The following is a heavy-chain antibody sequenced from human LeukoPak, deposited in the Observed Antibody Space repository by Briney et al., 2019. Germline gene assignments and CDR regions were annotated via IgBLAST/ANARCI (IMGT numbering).Heavy chain of an antibody. D-gene: IGHD6-19*01. CDR3: ARVGMEENVPPDSGWYFRYYYYYMDV. J-gene: IGHJ6*03. CDR1: GYTFTSYA. CDR2: INTNTGNP. V-gene: IGHV7-4-1*02. Sequence: ASVKVSCKASGYTFTSYAMNWVRQAPGQGLEWMGWINTNTGNPTYAQGFTGRVVFSLDTSVSTAYLQISSLKAEDTAVYYCARVGMEENVPPDSGWYFRYYYYYMDVWGKGTTVTVSS.